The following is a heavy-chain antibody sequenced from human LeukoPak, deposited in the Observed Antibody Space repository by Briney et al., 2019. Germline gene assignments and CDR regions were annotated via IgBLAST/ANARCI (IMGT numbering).Heavy chain of an antibody. Sequence: GGSLRLSCAASGFTFSDYSMNWIRQAPGKGLEWLSFVTGSGAATYYADSIKGRFTISRDNAKNSLYLQMNSLRAEDTAVYYCASYRYSMDAFDIWGQGTMVTVSS. D-gene: IGHD6-13*01. V-gene: IGHV3-48*04. J-gene: IGHJ3*02. CDR3: ASYRYSMDAFDI. CDR1: GFTFSDYS. CDR2: VTGSGAAT.